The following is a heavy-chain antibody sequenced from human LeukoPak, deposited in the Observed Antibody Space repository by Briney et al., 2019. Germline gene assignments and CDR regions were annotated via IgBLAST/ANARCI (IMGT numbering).Heavy chain of an antibody. CDR3: VSGYDNTDFEF. CDR1: GLTFTRYW. D-gene: IGHD5-12*01. Sequence: GGSLRLSCAASGLTFTRYWMHWVRQAPGKGLVWVSCTNGDGSDTSYADSVKGRFTISRDNAKNTLHLQMNSLRVEDTAVYYCVSGYDNTDFEFWGQGTLVTVSS. CDR2: TNGDGSDT. V-gene: IGHV3-74*01. J-gene: IGHJ4*02.